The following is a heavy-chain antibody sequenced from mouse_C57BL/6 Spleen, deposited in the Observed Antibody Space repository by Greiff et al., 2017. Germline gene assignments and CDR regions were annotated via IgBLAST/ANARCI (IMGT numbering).Heavy chain of an antibody. V-gene: IGHV2-3*01. CDR2: IWGDGST. CDR1: GFSLTSYG. J-gene: IGHJ3*01. D-gene: IGHD4-1*01. Sequence: VKLVESGPGLVAPSQCLSITCTVSGFSLTSYGVSWVRQPPGKGLEWLGVIWGDGSTNYPSALISRLSISKDNSKSQAFLKLNSLQTDDTATYYCARGTGTTGFAYWGQGTLVTVSA. CDR3: ARGTGTTGFAY.